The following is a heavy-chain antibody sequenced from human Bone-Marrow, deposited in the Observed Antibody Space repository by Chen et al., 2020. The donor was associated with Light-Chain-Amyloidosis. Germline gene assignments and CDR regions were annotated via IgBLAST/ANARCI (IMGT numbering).Heavy chain of an antibody. Sequence: QVQLQESGPGLVKPSETLSLTCAVSGRSMSSSRYCWGWIRQAPGQGLEWIAIFSYGETTYYNPSLRRRVPITVDASRNQFYRKLSPVTAAETAVYDRARHGDGYSPTYDFRCWGQGTLVTVSS. V-gene: IGHV4-39*01. CDR2: FSYGETT. CDR3: ARHGDGYSPTYDFRC. CDR1: GRSMSSSRYC. J-gene: IGHJ4*02. D-gene: IGHD5-18*01.